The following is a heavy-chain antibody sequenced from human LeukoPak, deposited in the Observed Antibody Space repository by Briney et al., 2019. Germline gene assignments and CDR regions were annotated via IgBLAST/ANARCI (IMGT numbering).Heavy chain of an antibody. Sequence: GGSLKIPCKGSGYRLTSYWIGWVRQRPGKGLEWMGIIYTGDSDTRYSTSFQGQVTIPDDKSISTAFVQWASLEAWDTAMYYCARRPQSGIYVEYWGQGTLVTVSS. J-gene: IGHJ4*02. CDR1: GYRLTSYW. CDR3: ARRPQSGIYVEY. CDR2: IYTGDSDT. D-gene: IGHD1-26*01. V-gene: IGHV5-51*01.